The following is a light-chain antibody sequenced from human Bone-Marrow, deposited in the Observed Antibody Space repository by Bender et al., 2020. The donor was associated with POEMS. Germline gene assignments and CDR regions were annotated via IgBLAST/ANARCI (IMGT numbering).Light chain of an antibody. CDR2: TNN. CDR1: GSNIGGYP. V-gene: IGLV1-44*01. CDR3: YSAAENNGV. J-gene: IGLJ3*02. Sequence: QSVLTQPPSVSGTPGQRVTISCSGSGSNIGGYPVNWYQQLPGTAPRLLIYTNNERPSGVPERFSGSNSGDTATLTISRVEAGDEADYYCYSAAENNGVFGGGTKLTVL.